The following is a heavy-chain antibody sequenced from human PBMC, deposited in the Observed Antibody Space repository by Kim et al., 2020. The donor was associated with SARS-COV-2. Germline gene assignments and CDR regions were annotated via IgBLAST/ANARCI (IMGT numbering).Heavy chain of an antibody. D-gene: IGHD3-3*01. CDR3: ARPIRNFWSRGYYYGMDV. CDR1: GFTFSSYG. CDR2: IWYDGSNK. J-gene: IGHJ6*02. V-gene: IGHV3-33*01. Sequence: GGSLRLSCAASGFTFSSYGMHWVRQAPGKGLEWVAVIWYDGSNKYYADSVKGRFTISRDNSKNTLYLQMNSLRAEDTAVYYCARPIRNFWSRGYYYGMDVWGQGTTVTVSS.